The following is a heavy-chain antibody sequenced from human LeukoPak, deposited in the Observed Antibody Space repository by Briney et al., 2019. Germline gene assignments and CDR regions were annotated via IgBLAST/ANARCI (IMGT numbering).Heavy chain of an antibody. CDR1: GFTFSSYS. V-gene: IGHV3-48*02. Sequence: GGSLRLSCAASGFTFSSYSMNWVRQAPGKGLEWVSHISSSGSAKYYADSVKGRFTISRDNAKNSLYLQMNSLRDEDTAVFYCASGSGHWGQGTLVTVSS. CDR3: ASGSGH. J-gene: IGHJ4*02. CDR2: ISSSGSAK. D-gene: IGHD2-2*03.